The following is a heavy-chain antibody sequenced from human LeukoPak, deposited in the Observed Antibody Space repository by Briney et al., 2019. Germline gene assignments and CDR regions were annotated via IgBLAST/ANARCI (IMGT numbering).Heavy chain of an antibody. V-gene: IGHV4-39*01. Sequence: SETLSLTCSVSGGSISSSSYYWGWLRQPPGKGLEWIGSIYYSGSTYYNPSLKSRVTISIDTSKNQFSLKLSSVTAADTAVYYCARVVVAAIPNFDYWGQGTLVTVSS. J-gene: IGHJ4*02. CDR1: GGSISSSSYY. CDR3: ARVVVAAIPNFDY. CDR2: IYYSGST. D-gene: IGHD2-15*01.